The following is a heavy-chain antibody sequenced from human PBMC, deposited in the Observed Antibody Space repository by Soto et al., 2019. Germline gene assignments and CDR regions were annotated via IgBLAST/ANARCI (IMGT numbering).Heavy chain of an antibody. V-gene: IGHV5-10-1*01. CDR3: ASTARGEQQRDHYYYYGMDV. D-gene: IGHD6-13*01. J-gene: IGHJ6*02. CDR2: IDPSDSYT. CDR1: GYSFTSYW. Sequence: GESLKISCKGSGYSFTSYWISWVRQMPGKGLEWMGRIDPSDSYTNYSPSFQGHVTISADKSISTAYLQWSSLKASDTAMYYCASTARGEQQRDHYYYYGMDVWGQGTTVTVS.